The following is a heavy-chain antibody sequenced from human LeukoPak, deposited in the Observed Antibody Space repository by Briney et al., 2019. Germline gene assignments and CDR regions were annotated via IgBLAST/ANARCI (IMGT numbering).Heavy chain of an antibody. CDR3: ARVVWGSYRYAN. CDR2: IYYSGST. CDR1: GGSISSYY. J-gene: IGHJ4*02. Sequence: SETLSLTCTVPGGSISSYYWSWIRQPPGKGLEWIGYIYYSGSTNYNPSLKRRVTISVDTSKNQFSLKLSSVTAADTAVYYCARVVWGSYRYANWGQGTLVTVSS. V-gene: IGHV4-59*01. D-gene: IGHD3-16*02.